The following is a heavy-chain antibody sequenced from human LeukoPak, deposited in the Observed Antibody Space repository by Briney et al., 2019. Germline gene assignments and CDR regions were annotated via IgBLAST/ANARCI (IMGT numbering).Heavy chain of an antibody. CDR2: MSPSSGNT. CDR1: GYTFISYD. V-gene: IGHV1-8*01. D-gene: IGHD7-27*01. J-gene: IGHJ4*02. CDR3: VRSPPNWGFDY. Sequence: ASVKVSCKASGYTFISYDINWVRQATGQGLEWMGWMSPSSGNTGYAQKFQGRVTMTRSTSISTAYMELSSLRSEDTAVYYCVRSPPNWGFDYWGQGTLVTVSS.